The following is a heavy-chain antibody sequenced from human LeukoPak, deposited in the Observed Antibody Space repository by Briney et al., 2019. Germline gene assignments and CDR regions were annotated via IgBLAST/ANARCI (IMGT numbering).Heavy chain of an antibody. CDR1: SGSISSYY. Sequence: SSETLSLTCSVSSGSISSYYWSWIRQPPGKGLEWVANIKQDGSEKYYVDSVKGRFTISRDNAKNSLYLQMNSLRAEDTAVYYCARVSMYSGSYSVDYWGQGTLVTVSS. J-gene: IGHJ4*02. CDR2: IKQDGSEK. V-gene: IGHV3-7*01. CDR3: ARVSMYSGSYSVDY. D-gene: IGHD1-26*01.